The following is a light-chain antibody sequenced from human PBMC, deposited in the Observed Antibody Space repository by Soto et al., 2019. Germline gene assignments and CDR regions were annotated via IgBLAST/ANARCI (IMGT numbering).Light chain of an antibody. CDR1: QSISSS. Sequence: DIQMTQSPSSLSASVGDGVTITCRASQSISSSLNWYQQKPGKAPKLLIYTASTLQSGVPSRFSGSGSGTRFTLTTRSLQPEDFATYYCQQSYSTLYTFGQGTKLEIK. CDR3: QQSYSTLYT. CDR2: TAS. J-gene: IGKJ2*01. V-gene: IGKV1-39*01.